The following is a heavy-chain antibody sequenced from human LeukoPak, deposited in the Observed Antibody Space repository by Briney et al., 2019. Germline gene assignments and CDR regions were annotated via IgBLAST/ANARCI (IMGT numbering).Heavy chain of an antibody. J-gene: IGHJ4*02. CDR3: ASSIAVAGKDLVY. Sequence: ASVKVSCKASGYTFTGYYMHWVRQAPGQGLEWMGWINPNSGGTNYAQKFQGRVTMTRDTSISTAYMELSRLRSDDTAVYYCASSIAVAGKDLVYWGQGTLVTVSS. D-gene: IGHD6-19*01. V-gene: IGHV1-2*02. CDR1: GYTFTGYY. CDR2: INPNSGGT.